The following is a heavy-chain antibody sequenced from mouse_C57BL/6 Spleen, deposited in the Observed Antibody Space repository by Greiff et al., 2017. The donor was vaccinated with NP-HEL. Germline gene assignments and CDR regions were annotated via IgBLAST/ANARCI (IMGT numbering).Heavy chain of an antibody. D-gene: IGHD1-1*01. CDR2: IRDDGSYT. J-gene: IGHJ3*01. CDR3: ARGGHYYGSSPFAY. CDR1: GFTFSSYA. V-gene: IGHV5-4*01. Sequence: EVQVVESGGGLVKPGGSLKLSCAASGFTFSSYAMSWVRQTPEKRLEWVATIRDDGSYTYYPDNVKGRFTISRDNAKNNLYLQMSHLKSEDTAMFDCARGGHYYGSSPFAYWGQGTLVTVSA.